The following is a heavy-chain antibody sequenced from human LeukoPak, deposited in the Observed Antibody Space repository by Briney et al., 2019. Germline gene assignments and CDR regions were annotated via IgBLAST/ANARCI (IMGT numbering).Heavy chain of an antibody. V-gene: IGHV1-69*04. CDR1: GGTFSSYA. Sequence: SVKVSCKASGGTFSSYAISWVRQAPGQGLEWMGRIIPIFGIANYAQKFQGRVTITADKSTRTAYMELSSLRSEDTAVYYCAIPAAIGAAAGPSYFDYWGQGTLVTVSS. D-gene: IGHD2-2*02. CDR3: AIPAAIGAAAGPSYFDY. CDR2: IIPIFGIA. J-gene: IGHJ4*02.